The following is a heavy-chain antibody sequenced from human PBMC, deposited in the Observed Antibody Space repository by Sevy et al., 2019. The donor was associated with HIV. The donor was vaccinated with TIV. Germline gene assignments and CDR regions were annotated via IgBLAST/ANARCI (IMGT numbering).Heavy chain of an antibody. V-gene: IGHV3-30*03. CDR1: GFTFSSFG. J-gene: IGHJ4*02. CDR3: ARDPPGPGYSSGWTDY. Sequence: GGSLRLSCAASGFTFSSFGMHWVRQVPGKGLEWVSFISYDGSDKRYVDSVKGRFTISRDSSKNTLYLQMNSLRDEDTAVYYCARDPPGPGYSSGWTDYWGQGTLVTVSS. D-gene: IGHD6-19*01. CDR2: ISYDGSDK.